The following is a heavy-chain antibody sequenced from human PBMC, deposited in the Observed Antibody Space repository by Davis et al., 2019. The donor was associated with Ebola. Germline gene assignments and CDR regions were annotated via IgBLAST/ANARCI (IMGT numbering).Heavy chain of an antibody. CDR3: ARFPALYYYYYGMDV. V-gene: IGHV4-38-2*02. Sequence: SETLSLTCSVSGYSISSGYYWGWIRQPPGQGLEWIGEINHSGSTNYNPSLKSRVTISVDTSKNQFSLKLSSVTAADTAVYYCARFPALYYYYYGMDVWGKGTTVTVSS. J-gene: IGHJ6*04. CDR2: INHSGST. CDR1: GYSISSGYY.